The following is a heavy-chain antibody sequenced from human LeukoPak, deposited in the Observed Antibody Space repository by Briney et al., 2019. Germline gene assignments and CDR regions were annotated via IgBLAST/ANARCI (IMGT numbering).Heavy chain of an antibody. Sequence: GASVKVSCKASGYTFTSYAMHWVRQAPGQRLEWMGWINAGNGNTKYSQKYQGRVTITRDTSASTAYMELSSLRSEDTAVYYCAKVTGGDMITYGGLDYWGQGTLVTVSS. V-gene: IGHV1-3*01. D-gene: IGHD3-16*01. CDR1: GYTFTSYA. CDR2: INAGNGNT. J-gene: IGHJ4*02. CDR3: AKVTGGDMITYGGLDY.